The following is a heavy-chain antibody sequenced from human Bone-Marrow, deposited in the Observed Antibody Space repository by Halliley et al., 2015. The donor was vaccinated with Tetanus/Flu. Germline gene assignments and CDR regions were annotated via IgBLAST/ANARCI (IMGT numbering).Heavy chain of an antibody. CDR3: ARRPSGTFDI. D-gene: IGHD3-10*01. CDR2: IYPDDPDP. Sequence: REGRGLIYPDDPDPRYRPSFQGQVTISADKSINTAYLQWSSLKASDTAMYYCARRPSGTFDIWGQGTMVTVSS. V-gene: IGHV5-51*01. J-gene: IGHJ3*02.